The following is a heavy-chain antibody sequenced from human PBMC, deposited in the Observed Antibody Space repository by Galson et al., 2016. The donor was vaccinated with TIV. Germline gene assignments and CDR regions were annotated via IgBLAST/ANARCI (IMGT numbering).Heavy chain of an antibody. Sequence: SLRLSCAPSGFSFDDYAMYWVRQAPGKGLEWVSGISWNSGNIGYGDSVKGRFTISRDNSKNTLYLEMNSLRVEDTAVYFCARLGVRELWNYWGQGTLVAVSS. CDR1: GFSFDDYA. CDR3: ARLGVRELWNY. D-gene: IGHD3-16*01. V-gene: IGHV3-9*01. CDR2: ISWNSGNI. J-gene: IGHJ4*02.